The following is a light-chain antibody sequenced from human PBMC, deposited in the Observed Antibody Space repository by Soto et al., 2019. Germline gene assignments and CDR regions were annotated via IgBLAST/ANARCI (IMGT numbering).Light chain of an antibody. CDR3: NSYTSSSTLV. CDR1: SSDVGGHNY. Sequence: QSALTQPASVYGSPGQSITISCTGTSSDVGGHNYVSWYQQHPGKAPKLMIFEVNNRPSGVSNRFSGSKSGNTASLTISGLQAEDEADYYCNSYTSSSTLVFGGGTKLTVL. CDR2: EVN. J-gene: IGLJ3*02. V-gene: IGLV2-14*01.